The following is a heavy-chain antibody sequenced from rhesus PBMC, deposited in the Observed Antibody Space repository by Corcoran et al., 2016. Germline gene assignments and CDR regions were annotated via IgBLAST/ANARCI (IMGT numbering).Heavy chain of an antibody. Sequence: QLQLQESGPGLVKPSEPLSLPCAVSGGSISSHYWSWIRQPPGKGLEWIGRIPGSGGSTDYNPSLKSRVSISTDTSRSQFSLKLNSVTAADTAVYYCARDPGIQRVRTFDYWGQGVLVTVSS. D-gene: IGHD5-42*01. CDR3: ARDPGIQRVRTFDY. CDR1: GGSISSHY. V-gene: IGHV4-173*01. CDR2: IPGSGGST. J-gene: IGHJ4*01.